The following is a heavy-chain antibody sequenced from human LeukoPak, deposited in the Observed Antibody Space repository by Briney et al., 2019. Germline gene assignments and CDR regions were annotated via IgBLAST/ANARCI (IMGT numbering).Heavy chain of an antibody. V-gene: IGHV3-48*03. J-gene: IGHJ4*02. CDR2: ISSSGSTI. CDR3: AAQYSGTWYVGSY. D-gene: IGHD6-13*01. CDR1: GFTFSSYE. Sequence: GGSLRLSCAASGFTFSSYEMNWVRQAPGKGLEWVSYISSSGSTIYYADSVKGRFTISRDNAKNSLYLQMNSLRAEDTAVYYCAAQYSGTWYVGSYWGQGTLVTVSS.